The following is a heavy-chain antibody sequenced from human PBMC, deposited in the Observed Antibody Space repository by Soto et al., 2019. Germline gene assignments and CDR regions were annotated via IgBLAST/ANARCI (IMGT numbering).Heavy chain of an antibody. J-gene: IGHJ6*02. CDR3: AREGMATRPRYYYYGMDV. Sequence: SVKGYCKASGDSFSIDAISWVRQAPGQGLEWMGGIIPIFGTANYAQKFQGRVTITADESTSTAYMELSSLRSEDTAVYYCAREGMATRPRYYYYGMDVWGQGTTVTVSS. CDR2: IIPIFGTA. D-gene: IGHD5-12*01. V-gene: IGHV1-69*01. CDR1: GDSFSIDA.